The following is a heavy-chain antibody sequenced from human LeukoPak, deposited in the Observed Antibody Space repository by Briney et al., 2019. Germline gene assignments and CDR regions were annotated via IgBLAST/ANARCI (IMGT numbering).Heavy chain of an antibody. CDR3: ARDPYDGGGYGDFDN. D-gene: IGHD3-22*01. V-gene: IGHV3-7*01. J-gene: IGHJ3*02. CDR2: IKQDGSEK. CDR1: GFTFSTYW. Sequence: GGSLRLPCADSGFTFSTYWMSWVRQAPGKGLEWVANIKQDGSEKYYVDSVKGRFTISRDNDKKTLYLQMNSLRAEDTAVYYCARDPYDGGGYGDFDNWGQGTMVTVSS.